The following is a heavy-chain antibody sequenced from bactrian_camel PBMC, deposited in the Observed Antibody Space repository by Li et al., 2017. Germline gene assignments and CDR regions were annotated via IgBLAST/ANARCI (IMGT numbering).Heavy chain of an antibody. CDR2: IDSDGKS. V-gene: IGHV3S53*01. J-gene: IGHJ4*01. Sequence: VQLVESGGGSVQAGGSLRLSCDASGYTRNTHCMGWFRQAPGKEREGVASIDSDGKSSVADSVKGRFTISQDNVNHTLYLQMNSLKPEDTAMYYCAEDRRGWVACRVSSEKNFTYWGQGTQVTVS. CDR1: GYTRNTHC. CDR3: AEDRRGWVACRVSSEKNFTY. D-gene: IGHD3*01.